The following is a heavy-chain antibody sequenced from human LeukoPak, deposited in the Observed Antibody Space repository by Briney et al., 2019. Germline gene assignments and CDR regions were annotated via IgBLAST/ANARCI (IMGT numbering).Heavy chain of an antibody. CDR2: IYYSGST. D-gene: IGHD2-15*01. CDR3: ARTVVAYPMDV. CDR1: GGSISSYY. V-gene: IGHV4-59*01. Sequence: SETLSLTCTVSGGSISSYYWSWIRQPPGKGLEWIGYIYYSGSTNYNPSLKSRVTISVDTSKNQFSLKLSSVTAADTAVYYCARTVVAYPMDVWGKGTTDTVSS. J-gene: IGHJ6*04.